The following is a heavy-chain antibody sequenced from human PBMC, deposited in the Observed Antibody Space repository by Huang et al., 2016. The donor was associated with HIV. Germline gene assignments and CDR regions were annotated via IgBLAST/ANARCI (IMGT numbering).Heavy chain of an antibody. V-gene: IGHV1-18*01. CDR2: ISASSGDT. CDR1: GYTFTSYG. D-gene: IGHD3-22*01. CDR3: ARDPKFHRIGYYRQRRGIDI. Sequence: QIQLMQSGPELKQPGASVKVSCKASGYTFTSYGITWVRQAPGHGPEWMGWISASSGDTDDAQKFQCRGTLTTDTSTNLAYVELRSLRSDDTAKYYCARDPKFHRIGYYRQRRGIDIWGQGTMVIVSS. J-gene: IGHJ3*02.